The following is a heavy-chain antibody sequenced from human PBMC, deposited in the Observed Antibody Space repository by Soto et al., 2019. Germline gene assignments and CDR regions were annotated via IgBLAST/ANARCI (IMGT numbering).Heavy chain of an antibody. J-gene: IGHJ6*02. V-gene: IGHV4-59*01. CDR1: GGSISSYY. CDR3: ARDRDLGYCTNGVCLSGMAV. CDR2: IYYSGST. D-gene: IGHD2-8*01. Sequence: KPSETLSLTCTVSGGSISSYYGSWIRQPPGKGLEWIGYIYYSGSTNYNPSLKSRVTISVDTSKNQFSLKLSSVTAADTAVYYCARDRDLGYCTNGVCLSGMAVWGQGTTVTVSS.